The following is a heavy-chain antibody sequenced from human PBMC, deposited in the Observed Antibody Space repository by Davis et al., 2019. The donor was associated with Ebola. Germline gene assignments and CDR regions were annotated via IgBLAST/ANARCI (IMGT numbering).Heavy chain of an antibody. Sequence: SVTVSCKASRCTFSSYAISWVRQAPGQGLEWMGGIIPIFGTANYAQKFQGRVTITADQSTSTAYMELSSLRSEDTAVYYCARDSRYSSSWYGGGFDPWGQGTLVTVSS. J-gene: IGHJ5*02. CDR2: IIPIFGTA. CDR1: RCTFSSYA. D-gene: IGHD6-13*01. CDR3: ARDSRYSSSWYGGGFDP. V-gene: IGHV1-69*13.